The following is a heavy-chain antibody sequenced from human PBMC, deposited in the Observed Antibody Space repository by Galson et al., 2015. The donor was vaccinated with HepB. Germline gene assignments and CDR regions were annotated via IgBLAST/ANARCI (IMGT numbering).Heavy chain of an antibody. V-gene: IGHV3-73*01. CDR3: ATTKFGNGAYWTFEI. CDR1: GFTFSGSA. CDR2: IRSKASNYAT. J-gene: IGHJ3*02. D-gene: IGHD4/OR15-4a*01. Sequence: LRLSCAASGFTFSGSAIHWVRQTSGKGLEWVGRIRSKASNYATAYTASLKGRFTISRDDSKNTAYLHMRSLRTEDTAVYYCATTKFGNGAYWTFEIWGQGTLVTVSS.